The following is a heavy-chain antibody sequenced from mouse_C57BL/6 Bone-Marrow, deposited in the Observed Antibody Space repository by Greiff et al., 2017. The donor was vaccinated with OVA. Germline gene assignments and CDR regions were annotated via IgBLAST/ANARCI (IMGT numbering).Heavy chain of an antibody. D-gene: IGHD1-1*01. CDR3: ARWVYYGSLDY. Sequence: QVQLQQSGAELVRPGASVTLSCKASGYTFTDYEMHWVKQTPVHGLEWIGAIDPETGGTAYNQKFKGKAILTADKSSSTAYMELRSLTSEDTAVYYCARWVYYGSLDYWGQGTTLTVSS. CDR1: GYTFTDYE. CDR2: IDPETGGT. J-gene: IGHJ2*01. V-gene: IGHV1-15*01.